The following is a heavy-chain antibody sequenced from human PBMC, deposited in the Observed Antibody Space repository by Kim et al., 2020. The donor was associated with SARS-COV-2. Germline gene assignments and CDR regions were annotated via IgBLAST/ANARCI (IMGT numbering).Heavy chain of an antibody. CDR3: ARDRGTGYGMDV. D-gene: IGHD1-1*01. J-gene: IGHJ6*02. Sequence: SETLSLTCTVSGGSISSYYWSWIRQPPGKGLEWIGYIYYSGSTNYNPSLKSRVTISVDTSKNQFSLKLSSVTAADTAVYYCARDRGTGYGMDVWGQGTTVTVSS. V-gene: IGHV4-59*13. CDR1: GGSISSYY. CDR2: IYYSGST.